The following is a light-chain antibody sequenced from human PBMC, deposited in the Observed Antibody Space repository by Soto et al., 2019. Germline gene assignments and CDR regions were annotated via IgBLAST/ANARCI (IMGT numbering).Light chain of an antibody. CDR3: AAWDDNLNGMI. CDR1: SSNIGRNP. CDR2: TNN. Sequence: QSVLTQPPSASGTPGQRVTISCSGSSSNIGRNPVNWYQQVPGTAPKLLIHTNNHRPSGVPGRLSGSKSGTSASLAISGRQSDDESDYYCAAWDDNLNGMIFGGGTKLTVL. V-gene: IGLV1-44*01. J-gene: IGLJ2*01.